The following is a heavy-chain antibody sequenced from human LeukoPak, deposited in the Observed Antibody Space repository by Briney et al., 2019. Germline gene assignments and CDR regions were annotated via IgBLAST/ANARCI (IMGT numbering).Heavy chain of an antibody. Sequence: SETLSLTCAVSGGSISSSNWWSWVRQPPGKGLEWIGEIYHSGSTNYNPSLKSRVTISVDTSKNQFSLKLSSVTAADTAVYYCARGRRGYSYGLKPVVFDYWGQGTLVTVSS. J-gene: IGHJ4*02. CDR2: IYHSGST. V-gene: IGHV4-4*02. CDR3: ARGRRGYSYGLKPVVFDY. D-gene: IGHD5-18*01. CDR1: GGSISSSNW.